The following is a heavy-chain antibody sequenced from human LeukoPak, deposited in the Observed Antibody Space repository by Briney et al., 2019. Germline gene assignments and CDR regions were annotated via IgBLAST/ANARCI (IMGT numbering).Heavy chain of an antibody. Sequence: GASVKVSCKASGGTFSSYAISWVRQAPGQGLQWMGSINAKSGDTQYAQDFQGRVTMTRETSISTASMELSSLRSDDTAVYYCARGLERQLYYSYYHMDVWGKGTTVTVSS. J-gene: IGHJ6*03. CDR3: ARGLERQLYYSYYHMDV. CDR2: INAKSGDT. D-gene: IGHD1-1*01. V-gene: IGHV1-2*02. CDR1: GGTFSSYA.